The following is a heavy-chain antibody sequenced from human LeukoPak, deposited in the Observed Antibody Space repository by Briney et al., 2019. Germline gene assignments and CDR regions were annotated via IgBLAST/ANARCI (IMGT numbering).Heavy chain of an antibody. V-gene: IGHV1-69*04. D-gene: IGHD4-17*01. Sequence: SVKVSCKASGGTFSSYTISWVRQAPGQGLEWMGRIIPILGIANYAQKFQGRVTITADKSTSTAYMELSSLRSEDTAVYYCAREGPYPSDYGDYVWFDPWGQGTLVIVSS. CDR2: IIPILGIA. J-gene: IGHJ5*02. CDR3: AREGPYPSDYGDYVWFDP. CDR1: GGTFSSYT.